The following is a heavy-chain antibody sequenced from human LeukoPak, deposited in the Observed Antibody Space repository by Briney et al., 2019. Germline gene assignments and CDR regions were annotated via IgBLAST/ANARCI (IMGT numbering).Heavy chain of an antibody. Sequence: LSGGSLRLSVAASGLPFSGHEMNWVRQAPGKGLEWISSISSSGNTRYYADSVKGRFTISRDNAKSSLYLQMNSLRVEDTAVYYRAGGSFDYWGQGALVTVSS. V-gene: IGHV3-48*03. CDR2: ISSSGNTR. CDR3: AGGSFDY. J-gene: IGHJ4*02. CDR1: GLPFSGHE.